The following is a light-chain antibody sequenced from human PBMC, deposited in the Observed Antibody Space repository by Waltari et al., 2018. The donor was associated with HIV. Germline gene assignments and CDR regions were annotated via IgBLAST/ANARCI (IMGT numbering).Light chain of an antibody. CDR3: SSYTITNTWV. Sequence: QSVLTQPASLSGSPGQSITISCAGSSSDIGAFNYFSWYRHHPGEAPKLIIYDVAKRPSGVSDRFSASKAGEAASLTISGLQAEDEALYYCSSYTITNTWVFGGGTTLTVL. CDR2: DVA. CDR1: SSDIGAFNY. J-gene: IGLJ3*02. V-gene: IGLV2-14*03.